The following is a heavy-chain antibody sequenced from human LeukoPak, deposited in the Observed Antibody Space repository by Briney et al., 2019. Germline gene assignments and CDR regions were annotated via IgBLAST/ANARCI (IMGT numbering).Heavy chain of an antibody. J-gene: IGHJ4*02. Sequence: SETLSLTCAIYGGSFSGYYWSWIRQPPGKGLEWIGEINHSGSTNYNPSLKSRVTISVDTSKNQFSLKLSSVTAADTAVYYCASISIAAAGTMMVYWGQGTLVTVSS. D-gene: IGHD6-13*01. V-gene: IGHV4-34*01. CDR1: GGSFSGYY. CDR3: ASISIAAAGTMMVY. CDR2: INHSGST.